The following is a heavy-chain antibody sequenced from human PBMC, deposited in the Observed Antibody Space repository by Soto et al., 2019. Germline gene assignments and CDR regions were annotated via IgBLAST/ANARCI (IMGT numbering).Heavy chain of an antibody. D-gene: IGHD4-17*01. J-gene: IGHJ4*02. CDR1: GYTFTSYG. CDR2: ISAYNGNT. V-gene: IGHV1-18*04. CDR3: ARTPDYGGNSVPDY. Sequence: QVQLVQSGAEVKKPGASVKVSCKASGYTFTSYGITWVRQAPGQGLEWMGWISAYNGNTNYAQKLQGRVTVTTDTSTRTAYMEVRSLRSDDTAVYYCARTPDYGGNSVPDYWGQGTLVTVSS.